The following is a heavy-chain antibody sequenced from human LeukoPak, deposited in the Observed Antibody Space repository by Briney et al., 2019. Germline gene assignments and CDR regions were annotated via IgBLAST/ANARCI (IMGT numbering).Heavy chain of an antibody. V-gene: IGHV3-7*01. D-gene: IGHD6-19*01. CDR3: AKEISGWHYFDY. Sequence: GGSLRLSCAASGFTFSTYWMSWVRQAPGKGLEWVANIKQDGSVKYYVDSVKDRFTISRDNSKNTLYLQMDSLRVEDTAVYYCAKEISGWHYFDYWGQGALVTVSS. CDR2: IKQDGSVK. J-gene: IGHJ4*02. CDR1: GFTFSTYW.